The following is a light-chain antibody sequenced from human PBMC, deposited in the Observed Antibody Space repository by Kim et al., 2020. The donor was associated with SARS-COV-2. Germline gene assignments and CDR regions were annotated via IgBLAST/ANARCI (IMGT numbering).Light chain of an antibody. CDR3: SSYTNTKTYV. J-gene: IGLJ1*01. CDR1: SSDVGGHNY. V-gene: IGLV2-14*03. Sequence: QSALTQPASVSGSPGQSITISCTGTSSDVGGHNYVSWYQQHPHKVPAVIIYDVGKRPSGVSNRFSGSKSGNTASLTISGLQTEDEADYYCSSYTNTKTYVFGSGTKVTVL. CDR2: DVG.